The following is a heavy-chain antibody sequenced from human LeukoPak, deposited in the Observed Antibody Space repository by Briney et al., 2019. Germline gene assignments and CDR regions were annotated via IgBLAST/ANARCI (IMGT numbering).Heavy chain of an antibody. Sequence: GGSLRLSCAASGCTFSSYAMSWVRQAPGKGLEWVSAISGSGGSTYYADSVKGRFTISRDNSKNTLYLQINSRRADDTAVYYCSYYYDSSGDLRNWGQGTLVTVSS. J-gene: IGHJ4*02. CDR1: GCTFSSYA. D-gene: IGHD3-22*01. CDR3: SYYYDSSGDLRN. V-gene: IGHV3-23*01. CDR2: ISGSGGST.